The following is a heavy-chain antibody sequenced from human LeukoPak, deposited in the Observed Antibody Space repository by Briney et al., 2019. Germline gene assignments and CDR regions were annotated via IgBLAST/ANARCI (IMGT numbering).Heavy chain of an antibody. CDR2: ISNDADNE. CDR1: GFTFSSYG. Sequence: GALRLSCAASGFTFSSYGMHWVRQTPGKGLEWVAVISNDADNEYYVDFAKGRFSISRDNSKNTLYLQMNSLRIEDTALFYFDSWGQGTLVTVSS. V-gene: IGHV3-30*03. CDR3: DS. J-gene: IGHJ4*02.